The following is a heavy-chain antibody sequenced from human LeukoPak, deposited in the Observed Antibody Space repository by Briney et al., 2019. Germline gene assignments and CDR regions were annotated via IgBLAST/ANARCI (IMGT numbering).Heavy chain of an antibody. D-gene: IGHD2-15*01. CDR3: ARDRIKGYCSGGSCYSKRDAFDI. V-gene: IGHV3-53*01. CDR2: IYSGGST. J-gene: IGHJ3*02. CDR1: GFTFSNYA. Sequence: GGSLRLSCAASGFTFSNYAMTWVRQAPGKGLEWVSVIYSGGSTYYADSVKGRFTISRDNSKNTLYLQMNSLRAEDTAVYYCARDRIKGYCSGGSCYSKRDAFDIWGQGTMVTVSS.